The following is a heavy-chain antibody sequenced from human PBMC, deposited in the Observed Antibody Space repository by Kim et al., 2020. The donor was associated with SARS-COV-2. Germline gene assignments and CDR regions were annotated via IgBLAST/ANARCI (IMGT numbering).Heavy chain of an antibody. V-gene: IGHV3-53*01. Sequence: GGSLRLSCAASGFTVSSNYMSWVRQAPGKGLEWVSVIYSGGSTYYADSVKGRFTISRDNSKNTLYLQMNSLRAEDTAVYYCARDRDGYSYGLDAFDIWGQGTMVTVSS. D-gene: IGHD5-18*01. CDR2: IYSGGST. CDR1: GFTVSSNY. CDR3: ARDRDGYSYGLDAFDI. J-gene: IGHJ3*02.